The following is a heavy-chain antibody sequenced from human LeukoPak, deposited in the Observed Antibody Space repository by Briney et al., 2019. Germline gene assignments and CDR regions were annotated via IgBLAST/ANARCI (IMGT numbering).Heavy chain of an antibody. J-gene: IGHJ4*02. V-gene: IGHV3-23*01. CDR2: ISGSGGST. CDR1: GFTFSSYA. CDR3: VKGWKYYYDSSGYYY. D-gene: IGHD3-22*01. Sequence: HPGGSLRLSCAASGFTFSSYAMSWVRQAPGKGLEWVSAISGSGGSTYCADSVKGRFTISRDNSKNTLYLQMNSLRAEDTAVYYCVKGWKYYYDSSGYYYWGQGTLVTVSS.